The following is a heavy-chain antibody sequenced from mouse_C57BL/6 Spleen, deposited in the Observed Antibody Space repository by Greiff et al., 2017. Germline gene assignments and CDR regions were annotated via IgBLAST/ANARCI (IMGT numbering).Heavy chain of an antibody. CDR3: ARLNYGSSPYYAMDY. V-gene: IGHV1-55*01. J-gene: IGHJ4*01. CDR1: GYTFTSYW. Sequence: VKLQQPGAELVKPGASVKMSCKASGYTFTSYWITWVKQRPGQGLEWIGDIYPGSGSTNYNEKFKSKATLTVDTSSSTAYMQLSSLTSEDSAVYYCARLNYGSSPYYAMDYWGQGTSVTVSS. D-gene: IGHD1-1*01. CDR2: IYPGSGST.